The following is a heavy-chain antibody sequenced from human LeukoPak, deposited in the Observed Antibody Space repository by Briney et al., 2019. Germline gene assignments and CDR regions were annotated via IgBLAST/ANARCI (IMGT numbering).Heavy chain of an antibody. J-gene: IGHJ4*02. CDR2: IYTSGST. CDR1: GGSISSGSYY. V-gene: IGHV4-61*02. CDR3: ARSLYDILTGYSDY. D-gene: IGHD3-9*01. Sequence: SSETLSLTCTVSGGSISSGSYYWSWIRQPAGKGLEWIGRIYTSGSTNYNPSLKSRVTISVDTSKNQFSLKLSSVTAADTAVYYCARSLYDILTGYSDYWGQGTLVTVSS.